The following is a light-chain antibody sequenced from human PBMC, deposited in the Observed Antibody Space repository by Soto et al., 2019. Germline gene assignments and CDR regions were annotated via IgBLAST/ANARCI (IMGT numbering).Light chain of an antibody. CDR1: SSDVGAYNY. CDR2: DVT. Sequence: QSALTQPASVSGSPGQSVTISRSGSSSDVGAYNYVSWYQRHPGKAPKLMIYDVTNRPSGVSNRFSGSKSGNTASLTISGLQAEDEADYFCSSYTSSSTVVFGGGTKLTVL. CDR3: SSYTSSSTVV. V-gene: IGLV2-14*01. J-gene: IGLJ3*02.